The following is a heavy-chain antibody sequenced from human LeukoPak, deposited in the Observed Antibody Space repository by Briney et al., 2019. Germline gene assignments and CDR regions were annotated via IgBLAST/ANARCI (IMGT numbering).Heavy chain of an antibody. J-gene: IGHJ4*02. CDR1: GFTFSNAW. Sequence: PGGSLRLSCAASGFTFSNAWMNWVRQAPGKGLEWVSSISSSSSYIYYADSVKGRFTISRDNSKNTLYLQMNSLRAEDTAVYYCARHPNSNWDYWGQGTLVTVSS. CDR3: ARHPNSNWDY. D-gene: IGHD6-13*01. V-gene: IGHV3-21*01. CDR2: ISSSSSYI.